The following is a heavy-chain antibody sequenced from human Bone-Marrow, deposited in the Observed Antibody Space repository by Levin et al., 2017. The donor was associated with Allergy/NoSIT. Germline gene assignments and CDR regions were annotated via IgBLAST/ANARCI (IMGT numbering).Heavy chain of an antibody. CDR3: ARDPGGYDY. CDR1: GFTLGNYW. J-gene: IGHJ4*02. Sequence: GGSLRLSCAASGFTLGNYWMTWVRQAPGKGLEWVASMRQVGGEIHYVDSVRGRFTISRDNAKNSLYLQMTNLRVEDTAVYYCARDPGGYDYWGQGTLVTVSS. V-gene: IGHV3-7*01. CDR2: MRQVGGEI. D-gene: IGHD4-23*01.